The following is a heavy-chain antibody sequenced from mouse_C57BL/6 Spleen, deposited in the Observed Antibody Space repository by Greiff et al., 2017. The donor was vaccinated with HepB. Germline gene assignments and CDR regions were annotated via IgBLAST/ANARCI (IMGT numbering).Heavy chain of an antibody. J-gene: IGHJ2*01. CDR2: IDPSDSET. CDR1: GYTFTSYW. V-gene: IGHV1-52*01. D-gene: IGHD2-4*01. CDR3: ARSDDYYVDD. Sequence: QVQLQQSGAELVRPGSSVKLSCKASGYTFTSYWMHWVKQRPIQGLEWIGNIDPSDSETHYNQKFKDKATLTVDKSSSTAYMQLSSLTSEDSAVYYCARSDDYYVDDWGQGTTLTVSS.